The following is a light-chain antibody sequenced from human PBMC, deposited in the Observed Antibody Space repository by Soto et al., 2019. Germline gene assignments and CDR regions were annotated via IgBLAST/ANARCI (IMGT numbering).Light chain of an antibody. J-gene: IGLJ2*01. CDR3: CSYAGSNAIHVV. CDR2: EGS. V-gene: IGLV2-23*03. CDR1: SSDVGSYNL. Sequence: QSVLTQPASVSGSPGQSITISCTGTSSDVGSYNLVSWYQQLPGKAPKLMIYEGSKRPSGVSNRFSGSKSGNTASLTISGLQAEDEADYYCCSYAGSNAIHVVFGGGTKLTVL.